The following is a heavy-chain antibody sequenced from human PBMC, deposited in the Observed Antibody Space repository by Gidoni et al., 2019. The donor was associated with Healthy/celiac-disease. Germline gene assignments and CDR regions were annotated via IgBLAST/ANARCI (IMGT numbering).Heavy chain of an antibody. Sequence: EVQLVESGGGLVQPGRSLRLSCAASGFTFDDYAMHWVRQAPGKGLEWVSCISWNSGSIGDADSVKGRFTISRDNAKNSLYLQMNSLRAEDTALYYCARGGGWYGGSFDYWGQGTLVTVSS. D-gene: IGHD6-19*01. CDR2: ISWNSGSI. CDR1: GFTFDDYA. V-gene: IGHV3-9*01. CDR3: ARGGGWYGGSFDY. J-gene: IGHJ4*02.